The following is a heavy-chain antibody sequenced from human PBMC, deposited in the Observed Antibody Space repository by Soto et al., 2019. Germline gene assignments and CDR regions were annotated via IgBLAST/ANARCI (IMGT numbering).Heavy chain of an antibody. V-gene: IGHV3-23*01. CDR1: GFTFNIFA. CDR3: AKDRMENNSVWDPFDI. J-gene: IGHJ3*02. CDR2: IGGGDHER. Sequence: GGSLRLSCAASGFTFNIFAMSWVRQAPGKGLEWVSAIGGGDHERYYADSVKGRFTISRDDSKSTLFLQMNSLRAEDTAVYYCAKDRMENNSVWDPFDIWGQGTVVTVSS. D-gene: IGHD1-20*01.